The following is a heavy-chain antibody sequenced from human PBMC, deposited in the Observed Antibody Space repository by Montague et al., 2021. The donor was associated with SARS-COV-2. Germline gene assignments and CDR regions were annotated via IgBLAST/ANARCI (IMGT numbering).Heavy chain of an antibody. V-gene: IGHV4-59*08. CDR2: VYFSGTA. Sequence: SETLSLTCTVSAGSINNHYWSWIRQTPGKELEWIAYVYFSGTASYNPSLTSRVTISVDTSRDQFSLHLTSVTAADTAVDYCSRRPSSGWPFDYWGQGTQVAVCS. CDR1: AGSINNHY. J-gene: IGHJ4*02. D-gene: IGHD6-19*01. CDR3: SRRPSSGWPFDY.